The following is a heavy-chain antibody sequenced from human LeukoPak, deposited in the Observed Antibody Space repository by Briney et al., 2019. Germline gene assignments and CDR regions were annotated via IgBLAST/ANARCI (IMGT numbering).Heavy chain of an antibody. V-gene: IGHV3-11*01. J-gene: IGHJ6*02. CDR2: ISSSGSTI. Sequence: GGSLRLSCAASGSTFSDYYMSWIRQAPGKGLEWVSYISSSGSTIYYADSVKGRFTISRDNAKNSLYLQMNSLRAEDTAVYYCARDRQHLDFWSGCYPLYYYYGMDVWGQGATVTVSS. CDR1: GSTFSDYY. D-gene: IGHD3-3*01. CDR3: ARDRQHLDFWSGCYPLYYYYGMDV.